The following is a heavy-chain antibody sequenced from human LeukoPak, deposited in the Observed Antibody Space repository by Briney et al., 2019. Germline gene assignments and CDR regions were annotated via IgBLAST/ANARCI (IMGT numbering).Heavy chain of an antibody. J-gene: IGHJ5*02. CDR3: VRWGGGYCRSTSCYGFGP. D-gene: IGHD2-2*01. CDR1: GFTFSSYN. V-gene: IGHV3-21*01. CDR2: ISGTSSYM. Sequence: GGSLRLSCAASGFTFSSYNMNWVRQAPGKGLEWVSSISGTSSYMYYADSVKGRFTISRDNSKNTLYLQMNSLRAEDTAVYYCVRWGGGYCRSTSCYGFGPWGQGTLVTVSS.